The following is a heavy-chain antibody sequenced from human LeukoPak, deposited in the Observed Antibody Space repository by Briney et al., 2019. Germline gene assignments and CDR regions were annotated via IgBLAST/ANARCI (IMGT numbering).Heavy chain of an antibody. Sequence: GGSLRLSCAASGFTFSSYAMSWVRQAPGKGLEWVASIGPTGSNTYYPESVKGRFTISGDNSKNTLSLQMNSLRAEDTAVYYCSKGSVSYYYEYWGQGTLVTVSS. V-gene: IGHV3-23*01. CDR1: GFTFSSYA. J-gene: IGHJ4*02. CDR2: IGPTGSNT. CDR3: SKGSVSYYYEY. D-gene: IGHD3-10*01.